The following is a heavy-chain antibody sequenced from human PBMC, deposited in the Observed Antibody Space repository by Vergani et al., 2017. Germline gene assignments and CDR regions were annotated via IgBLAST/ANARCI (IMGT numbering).Heavy chain of an antibody. V-gene: IGHV3-23*03. CDR3: AKGIGGYSYGSGYYYYMDV. CDR2: IYSGGSST. Sequence: EVQLLESGGGLVQPGGFLRLSCAASGFTFSSYAMSWVRQAPGKGLEWVSVIYSGGSSTYYADSVKGRFTISRDNSKNTLYLQMNSLRAEDTAVYYCAKGIGGYSYGSGYYYYMDVWGKGTTVTVSS. D-gene: IGHD5-18*01. J-gene: IGHJ6*03. CDR1: GFTFSSYA.